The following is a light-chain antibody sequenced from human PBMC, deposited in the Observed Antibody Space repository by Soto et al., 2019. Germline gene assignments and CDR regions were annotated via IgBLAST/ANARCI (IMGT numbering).Light chain of an antibody. Sequence: EIVLTQSPGTLSLSPGERATLSCRTSESMSSTYLAWYQQTPGQAPRLLIHGTSSRASDIPDRFSGSGSGTDFTLTISRLEPEDFAVYFCQQYGRSPPTFGPGTELEIK. CDR1: ESMSSTY. J-gene: IGKJ2*01. CDR2: GTS. CDR3: QQYGRSPPT. V-gene: IGKV3-20*01.